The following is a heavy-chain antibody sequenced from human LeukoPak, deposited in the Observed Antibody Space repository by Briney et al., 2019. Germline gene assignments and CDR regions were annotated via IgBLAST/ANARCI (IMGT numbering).Heavy chain of an antibody. CDR3: ARFAAGGSYYYMDV. CDR1: GFSFRSYT. J-gene: IGHJ6*03. V-gene: IGHV3-48*01. CDR2: IGTSSTTI. D-gene: IGHD6-25*01. Sequence: GRSLKLSCAASGFSFRSYTMNWVRQPPGKGLEWVSNIGTSSTTIYYADSVKGRFTISRDNAKNSLYLQMNSLRADDTAVYYCARFAAGGSYYYMDVWGKGTTVTVSS.